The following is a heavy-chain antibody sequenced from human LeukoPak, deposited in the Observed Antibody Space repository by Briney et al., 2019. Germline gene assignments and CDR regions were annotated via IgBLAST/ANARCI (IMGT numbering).Heavy chain of an antibody. CDR2: ISSSSSNI. Sequence: GGSLRLSCAASGFTFSSYSMNWVRQAPGKGLEWVSSISSSSSNIYYADSVKGRFTISRDNAKNSLYLQMNSLRAEDTAVYYCAKAGSGSYYGYYYYYMDVWGKGTTVTISS. CDR1: GFTFSSYS. V-gene: IGHV3-21*01. D-gene: IGHD1-26*01. J-gene: IGHJ6*03. CDR3: AKAGSGSYYGYYYYYMDV.